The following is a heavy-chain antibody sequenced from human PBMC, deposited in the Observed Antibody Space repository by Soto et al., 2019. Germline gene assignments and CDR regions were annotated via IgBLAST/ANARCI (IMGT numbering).Heavy chain of an antibody. V-gene: IGHV3-23*01. CDR2: VSGSGGST. D-gene: IGHD3-10*01. Sequence: GGSLRLSCAASGFTFSSYAMSWVRQAPGKGLEWVSAVSGSGGSTYYGDSVKGRFTISRDNSKNTLYLQMNSLRAEDTAMYYCARVLYGSGTNWFDPWGQGALVTVSS. CDR1: GFTFSSYA. CDR3: ARVLYGSGTNWFDP. J-gene: IGHJ5*02.